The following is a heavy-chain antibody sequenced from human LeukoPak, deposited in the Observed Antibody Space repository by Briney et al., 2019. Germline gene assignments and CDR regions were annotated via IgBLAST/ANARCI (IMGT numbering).Heavy chain of an antibody. J-gene: IGHJ4*02. CDR3: ARDLSSGYYGDY. Sequence: GGSLRLSCAASGFTFSSYAMHWVRQAPGKGLEWVAVISYDGSNKYYADSVKGRFTISRVNSKNTLYLQMNSLRAEDTAVYYCARDLSSGYYGDYWGQGTLVTVSS. CDR2: ISYDGSNK. CDR1: GFTFSSYA. V-gene: IGHV3-30-3*01. D-gene: IGHD3-22*01.